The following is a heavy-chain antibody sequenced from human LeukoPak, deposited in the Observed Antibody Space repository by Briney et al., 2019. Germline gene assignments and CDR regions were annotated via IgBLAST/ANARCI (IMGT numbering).Heavy chain of an antibody. Sequence: GESLKISCKGSGYSFTNYWIAWVRQKPGKGLEWMGIMHPGESEINYSPSFKGQVTISDDTSISTAYLEWYSLKASDSAIYYCAKTIASLGSGARYFDPWGQGTMIPVSS. J-gene: IGHJ5*02. CDR1: GYSFTNYW. V-gene: IGHV5-51*01. CDR2: MHPGESEI. D-gene: IGHD5/OR15-5a*01. CDR3: AKTIASLGSGARYFDP.